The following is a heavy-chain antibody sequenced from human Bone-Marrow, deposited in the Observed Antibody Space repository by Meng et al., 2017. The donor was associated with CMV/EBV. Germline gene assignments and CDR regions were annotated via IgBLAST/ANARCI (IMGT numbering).Heavy chain of an antibody. D-gene: IGHD6-19*01. J-gene: IGHJ4*02. CDR3: ARVQWLVYYFDY. Sequence: SETLSLTCTVSGGSISSSSYYWAWIRQSPGKGLEWIGSIYYRGSTYYNPSLKSRVTISVDTSKNQFSLKVNSVTAADTAIYYCARVQWLVYYFDYWGQGTPVTVS. CDR1: GGSISSSSYY. V-gene: IGHV4-39*07. CDR2: IYYRGST.